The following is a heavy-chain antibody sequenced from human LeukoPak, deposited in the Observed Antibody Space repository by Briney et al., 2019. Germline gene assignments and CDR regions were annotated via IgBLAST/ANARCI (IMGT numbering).Heavy chain of an antibody. V-gene: IGHV1-18*01. J-gene: IGHJ4*02. CDR1: GYTLTRYG. Sequence: ASVKVSCKASGYTLTRYGISWVRQAPGQGLEWMGWISAYNGNTNYAQKLQGRVTMTTDTSTSTAYMELRSLRSDDTAVYYCARDRAPYDSSGYMNDYWGQATLVTVSS. CDR2: ISAYNGNT. D-gene: IGHD3-22*01. CDR3: ARDRAPYDSSGYMNDY.